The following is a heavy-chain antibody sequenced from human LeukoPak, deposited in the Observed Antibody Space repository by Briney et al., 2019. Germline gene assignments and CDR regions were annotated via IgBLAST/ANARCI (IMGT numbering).Heavy chain of an antibody. V-gene: IGHV4-39*01. CDR2: IYYSGST. J-gene: IGHJ5*02. CDR1: SGSISSSSYY. Sequence: PSETLSLTCIVSSGSISSSSYYWAWIRQPPGKGLEWIGNIYYSGSTYYNPSLKSRVTISVDTSKNQFSLKLSSVTAADTAVYYCAGMGGSRSWTKIDNWFDPWGQGTLVTVSS. D-gene: IGHD6-13*01. CDR3: AGMGGSRSWTKIDNWFDP.